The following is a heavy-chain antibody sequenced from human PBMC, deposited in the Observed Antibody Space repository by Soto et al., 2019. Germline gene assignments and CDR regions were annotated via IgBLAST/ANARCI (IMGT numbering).Heavy chain of an antibody. V-gene: IGHV1-46*03. CDR3: ARELSSGWSSSNYYYYMDV. J-gene: IGHJ6*03. CDR2: INPSGGST. Sequence: ASVKVSCKASGYTFTIYYMHWVRQAPGQGLEWMGIINPSGGSTSYAQKFQGRVTMTRDTSTSTVYMELSSLRSEDTAVYYCARELSSGWSSSNYYYYMDVWGKGTTVTVSS. CDR1: GYTFTIYY. D-gene: IGHD6-19*01.